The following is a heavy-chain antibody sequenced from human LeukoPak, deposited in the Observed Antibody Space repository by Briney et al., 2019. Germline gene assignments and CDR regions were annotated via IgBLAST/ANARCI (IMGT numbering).Heavy chain of an antibody. CDR2: IYSGGST. D-gene: IGHD3-22*01. J-gene: IGHJ4*02. V-gene: IGHV3-66*01. CDR1: GFTVSSNY. Sequence: GGSLRLSCAASGFTVSSNYMSWVRQAPGKGLEWVSVIYSGGSTYYADSVKGRFTISRDNSKNTLYLQMNSLRAEDTAVYYCARVGRYYDSSGYDFDYWGQGTLVTVSS. CDR3: ARVGRYYDSSGYDFDY.